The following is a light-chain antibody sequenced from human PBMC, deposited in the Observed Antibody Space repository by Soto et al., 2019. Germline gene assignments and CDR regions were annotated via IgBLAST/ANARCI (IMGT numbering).Light chain of an antibody. CDR1: SSDVGGFNY. J-gene: IGLJ1*01. CDR2: DVT. CDR3: NSYTSSSTYV. Sequence: QSVLTQPASVSGSPGQSITISCTGTSSDVGGFNYVSWYQQHPGKAPKLMIYDVTNQPSGVSYRFSGSKSGNTASLTISGLQAEDEADYYCNSYTSSSTYVFGTGTQLTVL. V-gene: IGLV2-14*03.